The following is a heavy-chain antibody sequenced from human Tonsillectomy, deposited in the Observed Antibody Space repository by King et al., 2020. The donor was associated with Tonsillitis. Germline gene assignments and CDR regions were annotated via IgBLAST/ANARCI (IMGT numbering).Heavy chain of an antibody. Sequence: VQLVESGGGLVKPGGSLRLSCAASGFTFSNAWMSWVRQTPGKGLEWVGRIKNKADGGTTDYAEPVKGRFTISRDDSKTTLYLQMNSLKTEDTAVYYCTTGEAAQDWGQGTLVTVSS. CDR2: IKNKADGGTT. CDR1: GFTFSNAW. V-gene: IGHV3-15*01. J-gene: IGHJ4*02. D-gene: IGHD6-13*01. CDR3: TTGEAAQD.